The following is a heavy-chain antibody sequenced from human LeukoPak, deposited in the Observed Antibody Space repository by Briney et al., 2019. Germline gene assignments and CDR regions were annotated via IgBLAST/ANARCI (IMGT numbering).Heavy chain of an antibody. CDR2: ISYDGSNK. J-gene: IGHJ4*02. CDR3: ARDRYGYSSTCPFDY. V-gene: IGHV3-30-3*01. CDR1: GFTFSSYP. D-gene: IGHD6-13*01. Sequence: GGSLRLSCAASGFTFSSYPMHWVRQAPGKGLEWLAFISYDGSNKYYADSVKGRFTISRDNSKNTLYLQMNSLRVEDTAVYYCARDRYGYSSTCPFDYWGQGTLVTASS.